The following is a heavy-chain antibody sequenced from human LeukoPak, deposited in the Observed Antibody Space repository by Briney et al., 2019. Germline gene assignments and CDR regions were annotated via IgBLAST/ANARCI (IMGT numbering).Heavy chain of an antibody. CDR3: AKDRPYDFWSGYNDY. CDR2: IRYDGSNK. Sequence: GGSLRLSCAASGFTFNSYGRHWFRQAPGKGLEWVAFIRYDGSNKYYADSVKGRFTISRDNSKNTLYLQMNSLRAEDTAVYYCAKDRPYDFWSGYNDYWGQGTLVTVSS. D-gene: IGHD3-3*01. J-gene: IGHJ4*02. CDR1: GFTFNSYG. V-gene: IGHV3-30*02.